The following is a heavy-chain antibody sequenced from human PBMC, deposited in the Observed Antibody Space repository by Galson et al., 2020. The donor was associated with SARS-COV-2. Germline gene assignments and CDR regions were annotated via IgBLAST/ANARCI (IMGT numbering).Heavy chain of an antibody. CDR2: ISYDGSNK. CDR3: ARGLRGGYYYGMDV. V-gene: IGHV3-30*04. CDR1: GFTFSSYA. D-gene: IGHD3-10*01. J-gene: IGHJ6*02. Sequence: GESLKISCAASGFTFSSYAMHWARQAPGKGLEWVAVISYDGSNKYYADSVKGRFTISRDNSKNTLYLQMNSLRAEDTAVYYCARGLRGGYYYGMDVWGQGTTVTVSS.